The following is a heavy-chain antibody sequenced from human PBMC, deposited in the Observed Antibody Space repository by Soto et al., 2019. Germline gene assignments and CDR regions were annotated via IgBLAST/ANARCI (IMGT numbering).Heavy chain of an antibody. CDR2: IYYSGST. CDR1: GGSISSYY. V-gene: IGHV4-59*08. Sequence: SETLSLTCTVSGGSISSYYWSWIRQPPGKGLEWIGYIYYSGSTNYNPSLKSRVTISVDTSKNQFSLKLSSVTAADTAVYYCARQEKDYYGSGSYYYYYYYMDVWGKGTTVTVSS. CDR3: ARQEKDYYGSGSYYYYYYYMDV. D-gene: IGHD3-10*01. J-gene: IGHJ6*03.